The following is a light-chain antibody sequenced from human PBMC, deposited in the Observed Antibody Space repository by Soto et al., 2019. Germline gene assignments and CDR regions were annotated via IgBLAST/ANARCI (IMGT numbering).Light chain of an antibody. J-gene: IGLJ2*01. CDR2: EVT. CDR1: SGYVGTYSL. V-gene: IGLV2-14*02. CDR3: TSYSSSSPVL. Sequence: QSALAQPASVSGSPGQSITISCTGASGYVGTYSLVSWYQQHPGKAPKVVIFEVTNRPSGVSGRFSGSKSGITASLSISGLQPEDEADYYCTSYSSSSPVLFGGGTKVTVL.